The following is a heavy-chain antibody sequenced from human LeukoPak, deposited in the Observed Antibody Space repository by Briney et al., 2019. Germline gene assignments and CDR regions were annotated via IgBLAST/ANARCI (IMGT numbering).Heavy chain of an antibody. D-gene: IGHD2-21*01. CDR2: IIPDSGGA. J-gene: IGHJ4*02. Sequence: ALVKVSCKTSGYTFTNYYVHWVRQAPGQGLEWMGYIIPDSGGADYDQRFQGRVTMTRDKSISTVYMELSSLRSDDTAVYYCSTEDKYCGGANCGKYWGQGTLVTVSS. V-gene: IGHV1-2*02. CDR1: GYTFTNYY. CDR3: STEDKYCGGANCGKY.